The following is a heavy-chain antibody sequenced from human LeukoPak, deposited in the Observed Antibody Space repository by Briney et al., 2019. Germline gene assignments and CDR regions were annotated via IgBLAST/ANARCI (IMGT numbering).Heavy chain of an antibody. CDR2: IYYSGST. Sequence: SETLSLTCTVSGGSVSSGSYYWSWIRQPPGKGLEWIGYIYYSGSTNYNPSLKSRVTISVDTSKNQFSLKLSSVTAADTAVYYCARDSGGDYDYRGQGTLVTVSS. CDR3: ARDSGGDYDY. J-gene: IGHJ4*02. CDR1: GGSVSSGSYY. V-gene: IGHV4-61*01. D-gene: IGHD2-21*01.